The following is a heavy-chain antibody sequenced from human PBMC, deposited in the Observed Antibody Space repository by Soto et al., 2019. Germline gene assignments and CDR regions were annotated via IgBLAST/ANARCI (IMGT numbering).Heavy chain of an antibody. V-gene: IGHV6-1*01. Sequence: PSQTLSITCAISGDTFSTNIAAWNWIRQSPSRGLEWLGRTYYRSKWYTDYALSVKSRITINPDTSKNQFSLQLNSVTPEDTAVYYCARAEEYSGRPFDFWGQGALVTVSS. CDR2: TYYRSKWYT. CDR3: ARAEEYSGRPFDF. CDR1: GDTFSTNIAA. D-gene: IGHD1-26*01. J-gene: IGHJ4*02.